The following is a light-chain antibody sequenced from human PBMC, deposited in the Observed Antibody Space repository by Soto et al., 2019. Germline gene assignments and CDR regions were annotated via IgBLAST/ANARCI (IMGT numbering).Light chain of an antibody. V-gene: IGLV2-14*01. CDR2: DVS. Sequence: QSALTQPASVSGSPGQSITISCTGTSSDVGGYNYVSWYQQHPGKAPKVIIFDVSNRPSGVSNRFSGSKSGNTASLTISGLLAEDEADYYCSSYTSSSTLYVFGSGTQLTVL. CDR3: SSYTSSSTLYV. J-gene: IGLJ7*01. CDR1: SSDVGGYNY.